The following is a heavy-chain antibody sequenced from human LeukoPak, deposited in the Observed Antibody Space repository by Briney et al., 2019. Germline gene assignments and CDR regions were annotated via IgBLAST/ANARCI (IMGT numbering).Heavy chain of an antibody. CDR2: TYYRSKWYN. CDR1: GDSVSRTGAS. V-gene: IGHV6-1*01. CDR3: ARDRDSNRQWLVRFEGPYGMDV. J-gene: IGHJ6*02. Sequence: SQTLSLTCAISGDSVSRTGASWNWIRQSPSRGLEWLGRTYYRSKWYNDYAVSVKSRITINPDTSKNQFSLQLNSVTPEDTAVYYCARDRDSNRQWLVRFEGPYGMDVWGQGTTVTVSS. D-gene: IGHD6-19*01.